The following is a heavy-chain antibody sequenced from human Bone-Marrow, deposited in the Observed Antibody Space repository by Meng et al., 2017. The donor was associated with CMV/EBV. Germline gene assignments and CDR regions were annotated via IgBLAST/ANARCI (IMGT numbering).Heavy chain of an antibody. CDR3: ARDGYVYCSGGSCYSAGMAV. Sequence: GESLKISCAASGFTFDDYGMSWVRQAPGKGLEWVSGINWNGGSTGYADSVKGRFTISRDNAKNSLYLQMNSLRAEDTALYHCARDGYVYCSGGSCYSAGMAVWGQGNTV. CDR2: INWNGGST. J-gene: IGHJ6*01. D-gene: IGHD2-15*01. V-gene: IGHV3-20*01. CDR1: GFTFDDYG.